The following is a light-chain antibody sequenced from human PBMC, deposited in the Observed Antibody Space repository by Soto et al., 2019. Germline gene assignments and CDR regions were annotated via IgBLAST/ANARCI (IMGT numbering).Light chain of an antibody. J-gene: IGKJ5*01. CDR2: DAS. Sequence: EIVLTQYTATLPLSPGERATLSCRASQSVSSYLAWYQQKPGQAPRLLIYDASNRATGIPARFSGSGSGTDFTLTISSLEPEDFAVYYCQQRSNWPPITFGQGTRLENK. V-gene: IGKV3-11*01. CDR3: QQRSNWPPIT. CDR1: QSVSSY.